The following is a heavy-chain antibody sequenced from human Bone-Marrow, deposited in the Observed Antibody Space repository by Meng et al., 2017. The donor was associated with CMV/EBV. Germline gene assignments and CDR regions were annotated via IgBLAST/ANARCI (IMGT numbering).Heavy chain of an antibody. V-gene: IGHV3-30-3*01. CDR2: ITYDGSNK. Sequence: GESLKISCAASGFTFSSYAMHWVRQAPGKGLEWVAVITYDGSNKYYAYSVKGRFTISRDNAKNSLYPQMNSLRDKNTAVYYYSTDGDDDCLNGYPYLWSDHWGQGTLVTVSS. CDR3: STDGDDDCLNGYPYLWSDH. D-gene: IGHD5-24*01. J-gene: IGHJ5*02. CDR1: GFTFSSYA.